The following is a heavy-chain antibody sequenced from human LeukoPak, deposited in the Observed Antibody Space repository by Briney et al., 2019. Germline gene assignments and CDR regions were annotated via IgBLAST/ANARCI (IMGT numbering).Heavy chain of an antibody. J-gene: IGHJ5*02. CDR1: GFTFSSYW. CDR3: ARLNYDSSGYYLNWFDP. Sequence: GGSLRLSCAASGFTFSSYWMHWVRQAPGKGLVWVSRINSEGSSTSYTDSVKGRFTISRDNAKNTLYLQMNSLRAEDTAVYYCARLNYDSSGYYLNWFDPWGQGTLVTVSS. V-gene: IGHV3-74*01. CDR2: INSEGSST. D-gene: IGHD3-22*01.